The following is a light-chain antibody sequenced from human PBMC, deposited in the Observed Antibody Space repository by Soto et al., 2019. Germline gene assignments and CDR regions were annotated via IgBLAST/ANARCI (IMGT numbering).Light chain of an antibody. V-gene: IGLV3-21*04. CDR1: NIGSKS. Sequence: SYELTQPPSISVAPGKTARLTCGGNNIGSKSVHWYQQKPGQAPVVVIYYDSDRPSGIPERFSGSNSGNTATLTISRVEAGDEADYYCQLWDSSSNHWVFGGGTKVTVL. CDR3: QLWDSSSNHWV. J-gene: IGLJ3*02. CDR2: YDS.